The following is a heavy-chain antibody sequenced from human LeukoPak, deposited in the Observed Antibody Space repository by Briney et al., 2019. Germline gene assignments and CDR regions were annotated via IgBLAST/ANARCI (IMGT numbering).Heavy chain of an antibody. CDR3: AKGWDYDILTGYLFDY. D-gene: IGHD3-9*01. J-gene: IGHJ4*02. Sequence: GGSLRLSCAASGFTFDDYAMHWVRQAPGKGLEWVSAISGSGGSTYYADSVKGRFTISRDNSKNTLYLQMNSLRAEDTAVYYCAKGWDYDILTGYLFDYWGQGTLVTVSS. V-gene: IGHV3-23*01. CDR2: ISGSGGST. CDR1: GFTFDDYA.